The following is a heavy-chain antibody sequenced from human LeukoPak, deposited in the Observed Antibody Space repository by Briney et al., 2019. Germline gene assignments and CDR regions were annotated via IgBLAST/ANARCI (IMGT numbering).Heavy chain of an antibody. Sequence: PGGSLRLPCAASGFTFSSYSMNWVLKAPGKRLKWVSYIGSNSGTKYYADSVNCRFTNSRDNAKKSQYLQMNSLRAEDTTVYYCARDQYVSGRLVDFDYWGQGTLVTVS. V-gene: IGHV3-48*01. CDR3: ARDQYVSGRLVDFDY. D-gene: IGHD1-26*01. J-gene: IGHJ4*02. CDR1: GFTFSSYS. CDR2: IGSNSGTK.